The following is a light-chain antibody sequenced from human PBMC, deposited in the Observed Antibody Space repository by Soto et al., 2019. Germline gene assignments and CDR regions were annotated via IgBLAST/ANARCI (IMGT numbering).Light chain of an antibody. CDR3: QQYNNWAPWT. Sequence: EIVMTQSPATLSVSPGERATLSCRASQSVSSNLAWYQQKPGQAPRLLIYGASTRATGIPVRFSGSGSGTEFSLTISSLQSEDFAVYYCQQYNNWAPWTFGQGTKVDIK. CDR2: GAS. CDR1: QSVSSN. J-gene: IGKJ1*01. V-gene: IGKV3-15*01.